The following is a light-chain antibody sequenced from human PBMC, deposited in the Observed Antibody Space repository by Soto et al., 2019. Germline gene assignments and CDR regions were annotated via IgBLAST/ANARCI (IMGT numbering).Light chain of an antibody. CDR3: LLYDNGVRV. J-gene: IGLJ2*01. V-gene: IGLV7-46*01. CDR1: TGAVTSGHY. CDR2: DTS. Sequence: QAVVTQEPSLTVSPGGTVTLTCGSSTGAVTSGHYPYWFQQKPGQAPRTLIYDTSNKHSWTPARFSGSLLGGKAALTLSGAQPEDEADYYCLLYDNGVRVFGGGTKVTVL.